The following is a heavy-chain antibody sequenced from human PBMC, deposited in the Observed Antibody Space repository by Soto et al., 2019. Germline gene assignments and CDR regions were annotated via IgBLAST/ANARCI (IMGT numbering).Heavy chain of an antibody. CDR2: ISHDGSYK. CDR1: GFSFTTYV. Sequence: GGSLRLSCAASGFSFTTYVMHWVRQAPGKGLEWVAVISHDGSYKYYGDAVKCRFTISSDTSNTAVYLEMNSLRPEDTAEYYCAKGLLAIVGTTLPRDAFNIWGQGTMVTVSS. V-gene: IGHV3-30*18. J-gene: IGHJ3*02. CDR3: AKGLLAIVGTTLPRDAFNI. D-gene: IGHD1-26*01.